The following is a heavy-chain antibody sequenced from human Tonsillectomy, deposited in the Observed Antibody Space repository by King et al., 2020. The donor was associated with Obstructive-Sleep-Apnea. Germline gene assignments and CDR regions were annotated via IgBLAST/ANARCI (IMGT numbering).Heavy chain of an antibody. V-gene: IGHV3-7*03. CDR3: AVGSR. D-gene: IGHD1-26*01. J-gene: IGHJ4*02. Sequence: VQLVESGGGLVQPGGSLRLSCAASGFTFNIEWMSWVRQVPGKGLEWVAYINPDGSHKDLLASVKGRFTISRDNVKNSLYLQMSILRAEDTAVYYCAVGSRWGQGTLVTVSS. CDR1: GFTFNIEW. CDR2: INPDGSHK.